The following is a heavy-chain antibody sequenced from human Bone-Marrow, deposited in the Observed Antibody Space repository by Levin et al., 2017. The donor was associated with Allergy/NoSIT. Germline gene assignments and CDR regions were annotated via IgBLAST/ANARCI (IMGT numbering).Heavy chain of an antibody. CDR1: GFTFNAYS. Sequence: GGSLRLSCAASGFTFNAYSMNWVRQAPGKGLEWVSYISTSNIVIAYADSVRGRFTISRDDAKNSLFMQMNNLRDDDTAVYYCVRDREWAFDMWGHGTMVTVSS. V-gene: IGHV3-48*02. J-gene: IGHJ3*02. CDR3: VRDREWAFDM. CDR2: ISTSNIVI. D-gene: IGHD3-3*01.